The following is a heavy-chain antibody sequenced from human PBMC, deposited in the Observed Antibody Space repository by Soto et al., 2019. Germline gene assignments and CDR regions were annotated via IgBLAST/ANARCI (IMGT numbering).Heavy chain of an antibody. V-gene: IGHV4-34*01. CDR3: ARGRTWAAVGILGYWFDP. CDR2: ISHSGST. J-gene: IGHJ5*02. Sequence: PSETLSLTCGVYGGSFSGYSWSWIRQPPGKGLEWIGDISHSGSTIYNPSLKSRLTISSDTSTNQFYLSLSSVTAADTAVYYCARGRTWAAVGILGYWFDPWGQGTLVTVSS. CDR1: GGSFSGYS. D-gene: IGHD6-13*01.